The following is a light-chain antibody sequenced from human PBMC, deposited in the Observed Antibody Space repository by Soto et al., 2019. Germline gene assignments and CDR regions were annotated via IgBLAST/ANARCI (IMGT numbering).Light chain of an antibody. CDR1: SSNIGAGYA. CDR2: GDT. V-gene: IGLV1-40*01. Sequence: QSVLTQPPSVSGVPGQRVTISCTGSSSNIGAGYAVNWYQQLPGAAPNPLIYGDTNRPSGVPDRFSGSKSGASASLSIAGLQAEDEAEYYCQCFDKSRSGFVVFGGGTKLTVL. J-gene: IGLJ2*01. CDR3: QCFDKSRSGFVV.